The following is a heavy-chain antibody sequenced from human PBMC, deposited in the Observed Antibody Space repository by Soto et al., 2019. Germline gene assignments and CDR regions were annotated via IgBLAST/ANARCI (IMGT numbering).Heavy chain of an antibody. CDR1: GGSFSGYY. CDR2: INHSGST. J-gene: IGHJ6*02. CDR3: ARAGYSSGWYSSPYYYYGMDV. D-gene: IGHD6-19*01. V-gene: IGHV4-34*01. Sequence: PSETLSLTCAVYGGSFSGYYWSWIRQPPGKGLEWIGEINHSGSTNYNPSLKSRVTISVDTSKNQFSLKLSSVTAADTAVYYCARAGYSSGWYSSPYYYYGMDVWGQGTTVTAP.